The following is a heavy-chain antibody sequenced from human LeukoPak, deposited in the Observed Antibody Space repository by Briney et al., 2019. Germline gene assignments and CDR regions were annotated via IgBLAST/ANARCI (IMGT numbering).Heavy chain of an antibody. Sequence: GGSLRLSCAASGFTFKKYDMTWVRQAPGKGLEWVSAISGSGGSTYYADSVKGRFTISRDNSKNTLYLQMNSLRAEDTAVYYCAKDPYDYYDSSGYYYEPYFDYWGQGTLVTVSS. CDR2: ISGSGGST. J-gene: IGHJ4*02. CDR3: AKDPYDYYDSSGYYYEPYFDY. V-gene: IGHV3-23*01. D-gene: IGHD3-22*01. CDR1: GFTFKKYD.